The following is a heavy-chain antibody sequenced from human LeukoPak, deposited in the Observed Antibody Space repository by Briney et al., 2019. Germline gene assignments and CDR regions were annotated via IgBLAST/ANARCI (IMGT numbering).Heavy chain of an antibody. CDR2: IIPVFGTA. D-gene: IGHD3-3*01. Sequence: SVKLSCKASGGTFSSYAISWVRQAPGQGLEWMGGIIPVFGTANYAQKFKGRVTITTDESTSTAYMELSSLGSEDTAVYYCARDVTIFGVVIKVGYWGQGTLVTVSS. CDR3: ARDVTIFGVVIKVGY. J-gene: IGHJ4*02. V-gene: IGHV1-69*05. CDR1: GGTFSSYA.